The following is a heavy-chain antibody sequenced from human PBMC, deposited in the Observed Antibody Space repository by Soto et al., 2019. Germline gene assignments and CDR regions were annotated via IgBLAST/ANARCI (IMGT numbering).Heavy chain of an antibody. CDR2: IWYDGSNK. D-gene: IGHD6-13*01. CDR3: ARDSRYSSSSFDY. J-gene: IGHJ4*02. CDR1: GFTFSSYG. Sequence: GVSLRLSCAASGFTFSSYGMHWVRQAPGKGLEWVAVIWYDGSNKYYADSVKGRFTISRDNSKNTLYLQMNSLRAEDTAVYYCARDSRYSSSSFDYWGQGTLVTVSS. V-gene: IGHV3-33*01.